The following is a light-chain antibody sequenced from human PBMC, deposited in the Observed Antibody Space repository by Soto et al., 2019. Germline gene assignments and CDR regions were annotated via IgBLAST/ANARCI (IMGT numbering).Light chain of an antibody. CDR3: RRYNSAPWA. J-gene: IGKJ1*01. V-gene: IGKV1-27*01. CDR2: AAS. CDR1: QGISNY. Sequence: DIQMTQSPSSLSASVGDRVTITCRASQGISNYLAWYQQKPGKVPKLLLYAASTLQSGVPSRFSGSGSGTDFNLTISSLQPEDVATYYCRRYNSAPWAFGQGTKVEIK.